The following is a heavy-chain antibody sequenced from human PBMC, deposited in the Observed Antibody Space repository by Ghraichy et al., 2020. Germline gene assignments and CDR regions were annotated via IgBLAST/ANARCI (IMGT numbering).Heavy chain of an antibody. V-gene: IGHV1-2*04. CDR2: INPNSGGT. J-gene: IGHJ5*02. Sequence: ASVKVSCKASGYTFTGYYMHWVRQAPGQGLEWMGWINPNSGGTNYAQKFQGWVTMTRDTSISTAYMELSRLRSDDTAVYYCAISWGHFWSGYNNWFDPWGQGTLVTVSS. CDR3: AISWGHFWSGYNNWFDP. CDR1: GYTFTGYY. D-gene: IGHD3-3*02.